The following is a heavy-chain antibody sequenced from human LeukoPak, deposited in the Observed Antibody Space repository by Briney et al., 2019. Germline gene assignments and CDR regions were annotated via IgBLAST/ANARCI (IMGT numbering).Heavy chain of an antibody. Sequence: GRSLRLSCAASGFTFSRYWMSWVRQAPGKGLEWVANIKQDGSEKYYVDSVKGRFTISRDNAKNSLYLQMNSLRAGDTAAYYCARGGWLPDYWGQGTLVTVSS. D-gene: IGHD3-22*01. V-gene: IGHV3-7*01. CDR3: ARGGWLPDY. J-gene: IGHJ4*02. CDR2: IKQDGSEK. CDR1: GFTFSRYW.